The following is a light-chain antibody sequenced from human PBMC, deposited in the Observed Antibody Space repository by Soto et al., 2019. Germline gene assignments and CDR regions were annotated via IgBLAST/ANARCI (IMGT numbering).Light chain of an antibody. Sequence: IVMTQPPATLSVSPGERATRSCRASQSVSSTLAWYQQKPGQAPRLLIYGASARATGFPARFSASGSGTEFTLTISSLQSEDFAVYYCQQYNNWPWTFGRGTKVDIK. V-gene: IGKV3-15*01. J-gene: IGKJ1*01. CDR1: QSVSST. CDR2: GAS. CDR3: QQYNNWPWT.